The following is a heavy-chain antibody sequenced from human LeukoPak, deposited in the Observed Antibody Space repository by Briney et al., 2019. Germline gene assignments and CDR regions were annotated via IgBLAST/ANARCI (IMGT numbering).Heavy chain of an antibody. V-gene: IGHV3-48*02. CDR2: ISGSSETI. CDR3: ARTPPTAGLTTIGVGSDY. J-gene: IGHJ4*02. D-gene: IGHD4-11*01. Sequence: GGSLRLSCAASGFTFSTYSMNWVRQAPGKGLEWVSYISGSSETIYYADSVKGRFTISRDNAKNSLYLQMNSLRDEDTAVYYCARTPPTAGLTTIGVGSDYWGQGTLVTASS. CDR1: GFTFSTYS.